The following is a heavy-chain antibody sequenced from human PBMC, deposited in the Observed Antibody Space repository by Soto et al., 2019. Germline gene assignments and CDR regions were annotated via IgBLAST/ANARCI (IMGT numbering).Heavy chain of an antibody. CDR2: ISGSGGST. J-gene: IGHJ4*02. D-gene: IGHD1-26*01. Sequence: GGSLRLSCAASGFTFSSYAMSWVRQAPGKGLEWVSAISGSGGSTYYADSVKGRFTISRDNSKNTLYLQMNSLRAEDTAVYYCAKDHGGEVSGSYHYFDYWGQGTLVTVSS. CDR3: AKDHGGEVSGSYHYFDY. CDR1: GFTFSSYA. V-gene: IGHV3-23*01.